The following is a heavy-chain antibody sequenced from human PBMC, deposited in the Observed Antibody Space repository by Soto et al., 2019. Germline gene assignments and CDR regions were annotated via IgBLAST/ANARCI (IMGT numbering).Heavy chain of an antibody. D-gene: IGHD3-22*01. V-gene: IGHV4-34*01. CDR3: ARGVYYDSSGYYPYAFDI. Sequence: SETLSLTCAVYGGSFSGYYWSWIRQPPGKGLEWIGEINHSGSTNYNPSLKSRVTISVDTSKNQFSLKLSSVTAADTAVCYCARGVYYDSSGYYPYAFDIWGQGTMVTVSS. CDR2: INHSGST. J-gene: IGHJ3*02. CDR1: GGSFSGYY.